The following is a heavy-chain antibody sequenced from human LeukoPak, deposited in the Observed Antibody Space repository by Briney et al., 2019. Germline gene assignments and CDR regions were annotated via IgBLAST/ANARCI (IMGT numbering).Heavy chain of an antibody. D-gene: IGHD3-10*01. CDR2: ISAYNGNT. Sequence: ASVKVSCKASGYTFSSYGISWVRQAPGQGLEWMGWISAYNGNTNYAQKLQGRVTMTTDTSTSTAYMELGSLRSDDTAVYYCARAQETYYYGSGSYRIDAFDIWGQGTMVTVSS. CDR1: GYTFSSYG. V-gene: IGHV1-18*01. J-gene: IGHJ3*02. CDR3: ARAQETYYYGSGSYRIDAFDI.